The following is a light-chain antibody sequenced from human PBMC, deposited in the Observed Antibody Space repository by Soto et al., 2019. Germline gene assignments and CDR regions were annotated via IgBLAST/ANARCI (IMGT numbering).Light chain of an antibody. Sequence: EIVLTQSPDTLSLSPGDRATLSCTASQSVNIYLAWYQQKPGQAPRLLIYDGSNRATGIPARFSGSGSGTDFPITISSLEPEDFAVYYCQQRSEWTPITVGQGTRLESK. CDR1: QSVNIY. V-gene: IGKV3-11*01. CDR2: DGS. J-gene: IGKJ5*01. CDR3: QQRSEWTPIT.